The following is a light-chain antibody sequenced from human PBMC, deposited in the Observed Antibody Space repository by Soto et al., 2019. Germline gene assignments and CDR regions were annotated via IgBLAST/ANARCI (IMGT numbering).Light chain of an antibody. Sequence: DIQMTQSPSTLSVSVGDLVTITCRASQDIDISLAWFQQRPGKAPKVLIYAASGLVTGVPPTFSGSGSGTEFTLTISSVQPDDFATYFCQHYDTFSWTFGQGTKVDIK. CDR2: AAS. CDR3: QHYDTFSWT. CDR1: QDIDIS. J-gene: IGKJ1*01. V-gene: IGKV1-5*01.